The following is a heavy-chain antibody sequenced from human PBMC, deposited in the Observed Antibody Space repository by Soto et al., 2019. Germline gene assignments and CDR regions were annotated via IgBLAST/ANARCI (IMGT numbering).Heavy chain of an antibody. D-gene: IGHD3-10*01. V-gene: IGHV4-34*01. J-gene: IGHJ6*03. CDR1: GGSFSGYQ. CDR2: INDSGNI. CDR3: ARGLILCFGELSRRGGYYYYMDV. Sequence: QVQLQQWGAGLLKPSETLSLTCAVYGGSFSGYQWSWIRQTPGKGLEWIGEINDSGNINYNPSLKSRVTILLDTPKKQISLKPSSVTAADTAVYFCARGLILCFGELSRRGGYYYYMDVWGKGTTVTVSS.